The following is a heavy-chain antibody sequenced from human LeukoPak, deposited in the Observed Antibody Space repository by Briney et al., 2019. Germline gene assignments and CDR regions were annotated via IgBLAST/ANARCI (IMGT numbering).Heavy chain of an antibody. CDR1: GFTFSSSW. J-gene: IGHJ6*02. D-gene: IGHD1-14*01. Sequence: AGGSLRLSCAASGFTFSSSWMHWVRHAPGQRLLWASHINSDASSTGYADSVKGRFTISRDNAKNTLYLQMNSLRAEDTAVYYCASRNTYYYYGIDVWGQGTTVTVSS. CDR3: ASRNTYYYYGIDV. V-gene: IGHV3-74*01. CDR2: INSDASST.